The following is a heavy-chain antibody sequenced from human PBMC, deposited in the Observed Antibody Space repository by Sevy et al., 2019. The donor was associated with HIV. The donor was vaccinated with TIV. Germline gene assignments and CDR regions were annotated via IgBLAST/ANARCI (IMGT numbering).Heavy chain of an antibody. Sequence: ASVKVSCKASGYTFAGYYIHWVRQAPGQGLEWMGRINPNSGVTDYAQKFQGRVTMTTVMSTKTGYMDLSSLRSDDTAMYYCARGKNVLRPLEWLSDFDYWGQGSLVTVSS. D-gene: IGHD3-3*01. CDR2: INPNSGVT. CDR3: ARGKNVLRPLEWLSDFDY. CDR1: GYTFAGYY. V-gene: IGHV1-2*02. J-gene: IGHJ4*02.